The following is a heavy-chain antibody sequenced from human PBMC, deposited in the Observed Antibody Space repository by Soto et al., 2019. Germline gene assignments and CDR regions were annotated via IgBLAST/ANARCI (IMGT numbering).Heavy chain of an antibody. CDR1: GFTFSSYE. CDR2: ISSSGSTI. J-gene: IGHJ5*02. Sequence: LRLSCAASGFTFSSYEMNWVRQAPGKGLEWVSYISSSGSTIYYEDSVKGRFTISRDNAKNSLYLQMNSLRAEDTAVYYCASISYYYDSGWFDPWGQGPLVTVSS. CDR3: ASISYYYDSGWFDP. V-gene: IGHV3-48*03. D-gene: IGHD3-22*01.